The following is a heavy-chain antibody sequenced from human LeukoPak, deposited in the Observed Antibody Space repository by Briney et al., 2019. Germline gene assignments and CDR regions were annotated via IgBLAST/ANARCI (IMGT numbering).Heavy chain of an antibody. CDR3: AKDHYDSSGYRHFDY. D-gene: IGHD3-22*01. CDR1: GFTFSSYG. CDR2: ISYDGSNK. Sequence: GGSLRLSCAASGFTFSSYGMQWVRQAPGKGLEGVAVISYDGSNKYYADSVKGRFTISRDNSKNTLYLQMNSLRAEDTAVYYCAKDHYDSSGYRHFDYWGQGTLVTVSS. V-gene: IGHV3-30*18. J-gene: IGHJ4*02.